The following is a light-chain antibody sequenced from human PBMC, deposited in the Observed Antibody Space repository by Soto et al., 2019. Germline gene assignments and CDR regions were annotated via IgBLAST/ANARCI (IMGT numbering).Light chain of an antibody. V-gene: IGLV2-14*01. Sequence: QSVLTQPASVSGSPGQSITISCTGTSSDVGGYNYVSWYQQHPGKAPKLMIYDVSNRPSGVSNRFSGSKSGNTASLTISGLRAEDEADYYCSSYTSSSPRVLGTGTKVTV. CDR3: SSYTSSSPRV. CDR1: SSDVGGYNY. CDR2: DVS. J-gene: IGLJ1*01.